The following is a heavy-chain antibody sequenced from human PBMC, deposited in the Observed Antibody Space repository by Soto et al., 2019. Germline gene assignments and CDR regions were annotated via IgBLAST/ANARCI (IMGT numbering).Heavy chain of an antibody. CDR1: GFTFSSYS. J-gene: IGHJ4*02. CDR3: ARDLLEYQYYFDY. D-gene: IGHD2-15*01. Sequence: GGSLRLSCAASGFTFSSYSMNWVRQAPGKGLEWVSYISSSSSTIYYADSVKGRFTISRDNAKNSLYLQMNSLRAEDTAVYYCARDLLEYQYYFDYWGQGTLVTVSS. CDR2: ISSSSSTI. V-gene: IGHV3-48*01.